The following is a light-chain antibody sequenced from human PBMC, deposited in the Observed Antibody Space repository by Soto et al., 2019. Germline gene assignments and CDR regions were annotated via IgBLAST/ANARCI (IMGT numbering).Light chain of an antibody. Sequence: QSVLTQPASVSGSPGQSITISCTGTSSDVGGYTYVSWYQQHPGKAPKLMIYEVTNRPSGVSIRFSGSKSGMTASLTIYGLQAEDEDDYYCSSYTSINTLVFGTGTKVTVL. J-gene: IGLJ1*01. CDR3: SSYTSINTLV. V-gene: IGLV2-14*01. CDR2: EVT. CDR1: SSDVGGYTY.